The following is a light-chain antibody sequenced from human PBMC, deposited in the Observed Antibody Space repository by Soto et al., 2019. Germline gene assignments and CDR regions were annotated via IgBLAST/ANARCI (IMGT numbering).Light chain of an antibody. CDR2: GAS. CDR1: QSVSNNY. V-gene: IGKV3-20*01. J-gene: IGKJ1*01. Sequence: EIVLTQSPGTLSLSPGERATLSCRASQSVSNNYLAWYQQKPGQSPRLLIYGASSRPTGIPDRFSGSGSGTDFTLTISRLEPEDFAGYYCQQYGSTPGTFGQGTKVEIK. CDR3: QQYGSTPGT.